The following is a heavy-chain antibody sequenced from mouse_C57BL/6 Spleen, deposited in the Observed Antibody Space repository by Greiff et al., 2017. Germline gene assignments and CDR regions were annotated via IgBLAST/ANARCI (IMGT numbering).Heavy chain of an antibody. CDR2: IVPSDSYT. Sequence: QVQLQQPGAELVMPGASVKLSCKASGYTFTSYWMHWVKQRPGQGLEWIGEIVPSDSYTNYNQKFKGKSTLTVDKSSSKAYMQHSSLTSEGSAVYYGARSRGRSYGSFAYWGQGTRVTVS. V-gene: IGHV1-69*01. D-gene: IGHD1-1*01. CDR3: ARSRGRSYGSFAY. J-gene: IGHJ3*01. CDR1: GYTFTSYW.